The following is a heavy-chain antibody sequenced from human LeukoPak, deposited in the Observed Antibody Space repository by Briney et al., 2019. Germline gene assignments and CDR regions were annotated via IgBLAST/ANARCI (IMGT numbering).Heavy chain of an antibody. CDR1: DGSITNYD. V-gene: IGHV4-59*01. J-gene: IGHJ4*02. Sequence: SETLSLTCTVSDGSITNYDWSWVRQPPGKGLEFIGHVHYSGTANYNPSLRSRVTISIDTSKNQFSLKLSSVTAADTAVYYCAREGLYSGYDGGFDYWGQGTLVTVSS. CDR2: VHYSGTA. CDR3: AREGLYSGYDGGFDY. D-gene: IGHD5-12*01.